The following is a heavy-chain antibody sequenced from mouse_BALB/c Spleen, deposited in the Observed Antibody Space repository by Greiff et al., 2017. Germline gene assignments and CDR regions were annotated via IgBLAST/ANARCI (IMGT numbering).Heavy chain of an antibody. J-gene: IGHJ4*01. CDR2: ISYSGST. CDR3: ARGITTLYAMDY. CDR1: GYSITSDYA. Sequence: EVQLQESGPSLVKPSQSLSLTCTVTGYSITSDYAWNWIRQFPGNKLEWMGYISYSGSTSYNPSLKSRISITRDTSKNQFFLQLNSVTTEDTATYYCARGITTLYAMDYWGQGTSVTVSS. V-gene: IGHV3-2*02. D-gene: IGHD2-4*01.